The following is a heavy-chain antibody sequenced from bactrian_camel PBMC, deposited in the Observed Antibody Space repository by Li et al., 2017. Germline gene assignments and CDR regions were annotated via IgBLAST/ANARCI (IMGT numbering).Heavy chain of an antibody. D-gene: IGHD3*01. J-gene: IGHJ4*01. CDR2: TCTGGGVT. CDR3: AAGRVCVDLGRGRPDY. V-gene: IGHV3S65*01. CDR1: GFTFDDSD. Sequence: QLVESGGGSVRQGESLRLSCTASGFTFDDSDMGWYRQAPGKEREGVAATCTGGGVTAYDDSVKGRFTISQDTAKYTVSLQMNSLKPEDTAMYYCAAGRVCVDLGRGRPDYWGQGTQVTVS.